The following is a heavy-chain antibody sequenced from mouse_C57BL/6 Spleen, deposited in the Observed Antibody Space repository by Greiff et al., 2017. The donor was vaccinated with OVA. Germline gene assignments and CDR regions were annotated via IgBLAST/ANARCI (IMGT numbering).Heavy chain of an antibody. CDR1: GYSITSGYY. CDR3: AREFSGDWYFDV. CDR2: ISYDGSN. Sequence: ESGPGLVKPSQSLSLTCSVTGYSITSGYYWNWIRQFPGNKLEWMGYISYDGSNNYNPSLKNRISITRDTSKNQFFLKLNSVTTEDTATYYCAREFSGDWYFDVWGTGTTVTVSA. V-gene: IGHV3-6*01. J-gene: IGHJ1*03. D-gene: IGHD3-1*01.